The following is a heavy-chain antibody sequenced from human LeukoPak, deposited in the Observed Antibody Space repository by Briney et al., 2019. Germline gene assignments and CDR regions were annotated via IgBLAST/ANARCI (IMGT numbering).Heavy chain of an antibody. CDR1: GFTFSNYA. V-gene: IGHV3-30*04. CDR3: ARRGVVAAYLYYYYYMDV. J-gene: IGHJ6*03. D-gene: IGHD2-15*01. Sequence: GGSLRLSCAASGFTFSNYAMHWVRQAPGKGLEWVAVISYDGSNKYYADSVTGRFTISRDNAKNSLYLQMNSLRAEDTAVYYCARRGVVAAYLYYYYYMDVWGKGTTVTVSS. CDR2: ISYDGSNK.